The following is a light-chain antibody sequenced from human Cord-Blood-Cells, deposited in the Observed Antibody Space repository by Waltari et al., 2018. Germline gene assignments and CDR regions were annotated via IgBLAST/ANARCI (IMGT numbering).Light chain of an antibody. CDR1: SSDVGGYNY. J-gene: IGLJ3*02. CDR2: DVS. Sequence: QSALTQPRSVSGSPGQSVTISCTGTSSDVGGYNYVPWYQQHPGKAPKLMIYDVSKRPSGVPDRFSGPKSGNTASLTISGLQAEDEADYYCCSYAGSYTWVFGGGTKLTVL. CDR3: CSYAGSYTWV. V-gene: IGLV2-11*01.